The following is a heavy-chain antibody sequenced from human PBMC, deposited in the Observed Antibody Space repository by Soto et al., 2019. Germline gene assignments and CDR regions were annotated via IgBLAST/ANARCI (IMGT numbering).Heavy chain of an antibody. J-gene: IGHJ4*02. CDR1: GGSISSYY. D-gene: IGHD6-13*01. CDR2: IYYSGST. Sequence: SETLSLTXTVSGGSISSYYWSWIRQPPGKGLEWIGYIYYSGSTNYNPSLKSRVTISVDTSKNQFSLKLSSVTAADTAVYYCARGIAPASFDYWGQGTLVTVSS. V-gene: IGHV4-59*01. CDR3: ARGIAPASFDY.